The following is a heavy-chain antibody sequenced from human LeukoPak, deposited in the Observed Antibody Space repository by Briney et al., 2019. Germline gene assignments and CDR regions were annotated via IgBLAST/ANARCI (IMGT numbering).Heavy chain of an antibody. V-gene: IGHV3-48*01. CDR3: ARDQSRSGYDLYYYYMDV. D-gene: IGHD5-12*01. CDR2: ISSSSSTI. Sequence: GGSLRLSCAASGFTFTSYSMNWVRQAPGKGLEWVSYISSSSSTINYADSVKDRFTISRDNAKNSLYLQMNSLRAEDTAVYYCARDQSRSGYDLYYYYMDVWGKGTTVTVSS. J-gene: IGHJ6*03. CDR1: GFTFTSYS.